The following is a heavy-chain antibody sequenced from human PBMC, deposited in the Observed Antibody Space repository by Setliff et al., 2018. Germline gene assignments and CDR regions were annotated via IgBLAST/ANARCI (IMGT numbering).Heavy chain of an antibody. J-gene: IGHJ6*03. D-gene: IGHD3-16*01. CDR1: GFSFGTYA. CDR3: AKDWGYYYYYMDV. Sequence: PGGSLRLSCAASGFSFGTYAMNWVRQAPGEGLEWVSAIRGTGSHTYYADSVRGRFTISRDNSKNTLHLEMNSLRAEDTGLYYCAKDWGYYYYYMDVWGSGTTVTVSS. CDR2: IRGTGSHT. V-gene: IGHV3-23*01.